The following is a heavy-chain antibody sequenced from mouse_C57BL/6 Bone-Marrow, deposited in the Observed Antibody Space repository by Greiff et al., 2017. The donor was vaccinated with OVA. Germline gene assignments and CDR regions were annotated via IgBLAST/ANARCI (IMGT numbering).Heavy chain of an antibody. CDR2: INPNNGGT. CDR1: GYTFTDYY. V-gene: IGHV1-26*01. D-gene: IGHD2-3*01. CDR3: ARWGWLPPYYAMDY. J-gene: IGHJ4*01. Sequence: EVQLQQSGPELVKPGASVKISCKASGYTFTDYYMNWVKQSHGKSLEWIGAINPNNGGTSYNQKFKGKATLTVDKSSSTAYMELRSLTSEDSAVYYCARWGWLPPYYAMDYWGQGTSVTVSS.